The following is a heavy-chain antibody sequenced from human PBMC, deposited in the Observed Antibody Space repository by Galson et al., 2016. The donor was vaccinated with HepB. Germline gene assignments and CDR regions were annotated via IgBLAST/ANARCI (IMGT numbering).Heavy chain of an antibody. D-gene: IGHD2-2*01. CDR3: TTVWYQLLFYGMDV. V-gene: IGHV3-15*07. Sequence: SLRLSCAASGFPFINAWMNWVRQAPGKGLEWVGRIKRQTDGGTTDYAAPVKGRFTISRDDSKNTLYLQMNSLKTEDTAVYYCTTVWYQLLFYGMDVWGQGTTVTVSS. J-gene: IGHJ6*02. CDR1: GFPFINAW. CDR2: IKRQTDGGTT.